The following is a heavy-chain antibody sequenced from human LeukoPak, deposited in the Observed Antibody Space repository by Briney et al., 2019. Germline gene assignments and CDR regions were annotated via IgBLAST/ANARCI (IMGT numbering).Heavy chain of an antibody. J-gene: IGHJ4*02. V-gene: IGHV3-23*01. CDR3: AKRYYDFPLDY. Sequence: GGSLRLSCTASGFTFSSYAMSWVRQAPGKGLEWVSAISGSGGNTYFADSVKDRFTISRDNSKNTLYLQINNPRVEDTAVYYCAKRYYDFPLDYWGQGTLVTVSS. CDR1: GFTFSSYA. D-gene: IGHD3-3*01. CDR2: ISGSGGNT.